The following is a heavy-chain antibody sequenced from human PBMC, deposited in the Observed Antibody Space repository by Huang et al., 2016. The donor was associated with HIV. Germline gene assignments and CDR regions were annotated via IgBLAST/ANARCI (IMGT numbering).Heavy chain of an antibody. D-gene: IGHD6-19*01. CDR2: IFPGDSAT. J-gene: IGHJ3*02. Sequence: EVQLVQSGAEVKKPGESLKISCKGSGYSFTSYWIGWVRQMPGKGLGCMVIIFPGDSATSYSPSFQGQVTLSAEKTISTAYLQWGSLKAADTAMYYCARPVAATFGASAFDIWGQGTMVTVSS. CDR3: ARPVAATFGASAFDI. V-gene: IGHV5-51*03. CDR1: GYSFTSYW.